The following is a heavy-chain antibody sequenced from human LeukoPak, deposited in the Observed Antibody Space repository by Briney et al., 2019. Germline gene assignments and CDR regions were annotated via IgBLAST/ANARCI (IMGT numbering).Heavy chain of an antibody. CDR3: VRMASNYYGMDV. V-gene: IGHV3-53*01. D-gene: IGHD5-24*01. CDR2: IYSSGAT. Sequence: PGGSLRLSCAASGFTVSTNYMSWFRQAPGKGLEWVSVIYSSGATYYADSAQGRFTVSRDNSKNTLYVQMNSLRDEDTAVYYCVRMASNYYGMDVWGQGTAVTVSS. CDR1: GFTVSTNY. J-gene: IGHJ6*02.